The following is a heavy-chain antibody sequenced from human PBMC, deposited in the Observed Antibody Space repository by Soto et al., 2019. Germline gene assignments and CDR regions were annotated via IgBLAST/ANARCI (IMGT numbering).Heavy chain of an antibody. CDR3: AKAGGFYEA. Sequence: EVQLLESGGGLVQPGGSLSSSWAASEFTFSSYAMCWVRQPPGKGLEWVSAISGSGGSTYYADSVKGRFTISRDNSKNTLYLQMNSLRAEDTAVYYCAKAGGFYEAWGQGTLVTVSS. CDR1: EFTFSSYA. J-gene: IGHJ4*02. D-gene: IGHD5-12*01. V-gene: IGHV3-23*01. CDR2: ISGSGGST.